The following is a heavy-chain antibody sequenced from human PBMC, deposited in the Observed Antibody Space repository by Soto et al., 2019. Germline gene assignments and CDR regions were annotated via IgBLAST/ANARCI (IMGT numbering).Heavy chain of an antibody. CDR3: ARGDYGQYDAYNWFDP. CDR1: GGSFNNYC. Sequence: QVRLQQWGAGLVRPSETLSLTCAVYGGSFNNYCWSWIRQSPGKGLQWIGDIGPGGSTNHNPSLKREVTIEMEESTNQFSLRLTSETVADTAVYYCARGDYGQYDAYNWFDPWGQGNQVAVAP. D-gene: IGHD3-10*01. J-gene: IGHJ5*02. V-gene: IGHV4-34*02. CDR2: IGPGGST.